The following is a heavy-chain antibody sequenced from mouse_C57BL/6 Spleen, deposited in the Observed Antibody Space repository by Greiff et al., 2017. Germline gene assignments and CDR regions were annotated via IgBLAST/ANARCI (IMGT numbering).Heavy chain of an antibody. CDR3: TRVGTTVEGTYYFDY. J-gene: IGHJ2*01. D-gene: IGHD1-1*01. Sequence: EVMLVESGEGLVKPGGSLKLSCAASGFTFSRYAMSWVRQTPEKRLEWVAYFSSGGDSIYYADTVKGRFTISRDNARNTLYLQMSSLKSEDTAMYYCTRVGTTVEGTYYFDYWGQGTTLTVSS. CDR2: FSSGGDSI. CDR1: GFTFSRYA. V-gene: IGHV5-9-1*02.